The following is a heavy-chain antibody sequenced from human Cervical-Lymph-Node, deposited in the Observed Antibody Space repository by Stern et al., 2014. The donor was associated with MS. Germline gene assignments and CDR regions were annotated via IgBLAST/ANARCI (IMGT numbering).Heavy chain of an antibody. V-gene: IGHV1-46*01. CDR1: GYTFTTYY. CDR3: AREVAGHRLGMMDV. CDR2: INPSGGST. J-gene: IGHJ6*02. D-gene: IGHD6-19*01. Sequence: VQLVESGAEVKKPGASVQVSCKASGYTFTTYYMHWVRQAPAQGLEWMGIINPSGGSTRYAQKFRGRVTMTRDTSTSTVYMELSSLTSEDTAVYYCAREVAGHRLGMMDVWGQGTTVTVSS.